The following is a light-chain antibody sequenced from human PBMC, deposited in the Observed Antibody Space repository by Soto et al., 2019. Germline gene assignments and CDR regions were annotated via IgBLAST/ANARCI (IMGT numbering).Light chain of an antibody. CDR3: QQYDSYPLT. CDR2: KAS. V-gene: IGKV1-5*03. CDR1: QSISSW. Sequence: DTQMTQSPSTLAASVGDRATITCRASQSISSWLAWYQQKPGKAPKLLIYKASTLHSGVPSSFSGRGSGTEFTLTISSLQPDDFATYYCQQYDSYPLTFGEGTKVEIK. J-gene: IGKJ4*01.